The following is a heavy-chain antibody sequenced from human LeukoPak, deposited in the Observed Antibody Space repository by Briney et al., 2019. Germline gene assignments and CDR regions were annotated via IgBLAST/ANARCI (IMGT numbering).Heavy chain of an antibody. CDR3: AKGSSSGWPYYFDY. J-gene: IGHJ4*02. D-gene: IGHD6-19*01. V-gene: IGHV3-23*01. Sequence: PGGSLRLSCAASGFTFSSYAMSWVRQAPGKGLGWVSAISGSGGSTYYADSVKGRFTISRDNSKNTLYLQMNSLGADDTAVYYCAKGSSSGWPYYFDYWGQGTLVTVSS. CDR1: GFTFSSYA. CDR2: ISGSGGST.